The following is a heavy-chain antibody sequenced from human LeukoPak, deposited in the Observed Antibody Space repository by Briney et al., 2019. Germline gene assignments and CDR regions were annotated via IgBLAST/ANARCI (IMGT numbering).Heavy chain of an antibody. Sequence: SVKVSCKASGGTFSSYAISWVRQAPGQGLEWMGGIIPIFGTANYAQKFQGRVTITADESTSTAYMELSSLRSEDTAVYYCAKMVYAATPPFPYYYYGMDVWGQGTTVTVSS. V-gene: IGHV1-69*01. CDR1: GGTFSSYA. CDR2: IIPIFGTA. J-gene: IGHJ6*02. D-gene: IGHD2-8*01. CDR3: AKMVYAATPPFPYYYYGMDV.